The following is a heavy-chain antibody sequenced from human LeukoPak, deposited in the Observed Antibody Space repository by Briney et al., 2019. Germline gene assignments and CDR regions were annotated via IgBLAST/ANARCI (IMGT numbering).Heavy chain of an antibody. CDR1: GFTFTRYA. D-gene: IGHD3-9*01. CDR3: MTGHYLGCAFDI. V-gene: IGHV3-23*01. Sequence: GASLLHSCGASGFTFTRYAMSWGRQAPGEGLEWVSAVSGSGGSTYYADSVKGRFTISRDTSKNTLYLKVNSVRAEDTAVYYCMTGHYLGCAFDIWGQGTMVTVSS. CDR2: VSGSGGST. J-gene: IGHJ3*02.